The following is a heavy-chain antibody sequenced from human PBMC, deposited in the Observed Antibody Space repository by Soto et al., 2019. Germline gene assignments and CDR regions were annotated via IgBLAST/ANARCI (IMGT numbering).Heavy chain of an antibody. V-gene: IGHV1-18*01. D-gene: IGHD3-22*01. CDR3: ARGEYYDSSGSGDWFDP. CDR2: ISAYNGNT. Sequence: ASVKVSCKASGYTFTSYGISWVRQAPGQGLEWMGWISAYNGNTNYAQKLQGRVTMTTDTSTSTAYMELRSLRSDDTAVYYCARGEYYDSSGSGDWFDPWGQGTVVNVYS. CDR1: GYTFTSYG. J-gene: IGHJ5*02.